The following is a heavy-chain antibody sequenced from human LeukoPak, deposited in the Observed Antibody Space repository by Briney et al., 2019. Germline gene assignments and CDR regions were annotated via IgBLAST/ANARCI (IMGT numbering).Heavy chain of an antibody. CDR1: GDSINGGGHY. D-gene: IGHD6-13*01. Sequence: SETLSLTCIVSGDSINGGGHYWSWIRQPADKGLEWIGRIYTSGSTNYNPSLKSRVTISIDSSQNQFSLKPTSVTAADTAVYYCARQRISAAGVDYWGQGTLVTVSS. CDR2: IYTSGST. J-gene: IGHJ4*02. CDR3: ARQRISAAGVDY. V-gene: IGHV4-61*02.